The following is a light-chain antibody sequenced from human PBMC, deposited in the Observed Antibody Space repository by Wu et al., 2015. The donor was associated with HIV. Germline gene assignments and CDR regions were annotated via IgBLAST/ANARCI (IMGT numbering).Light chain of an antibody. CDR2: KVS. J-gene: IGKJ1*01. Sequence: DIQMTQSPSTLYASVGDRVTITCRASQSFNTWLAWYQQKPGKPPKLLIYKVSNLYRGVPSRFSGSGSGTEFTLSISSLQPDDFATYFCQQYNNYPWTFGQGTKVQI. CDR3: QQYNNYPWT. CDR1: QSFNTW. V-gene: IGKV1-5*03.